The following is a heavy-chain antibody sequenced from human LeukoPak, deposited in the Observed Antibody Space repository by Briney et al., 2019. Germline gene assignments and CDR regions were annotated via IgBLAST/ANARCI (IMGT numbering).Heavy chain of an antibody. CDR3: AKGRVVAGTKSLMYHWLDP. CDR2: INPNTGGA. D-gene: IGHD6-19*01. J-gene: IGHJ5*02. CDR1: GYTFTGYY. Sequence: ASVKVSCKASGYTFTGYYIHWVRQAPGRGLEWMGWINPNTGGAKYAQKFQGRVTMTRDTSITTTYMGLSRLSSDDTAVYYCAKGRVVAGTKSLMYHWLDPWGQGTLVTVSS. V-gene: IGHV1-2*02.